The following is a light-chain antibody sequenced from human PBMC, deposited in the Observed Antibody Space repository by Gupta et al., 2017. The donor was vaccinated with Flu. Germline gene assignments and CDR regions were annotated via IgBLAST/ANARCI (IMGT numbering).Light chain of an antibody. CDR1: PSDVGGYNY. Sequence: QSALTQPASVSGSPGQSITISCTGTPSDVGGYNYVSWYQQHPGKAPKLMIYEVSNRPSGVSYRFSGSKSGNTASLTISGLQAEDEADYYCSSHTSTSTLEVFGGGTKLTVL. CDR3: SSHTSTSTLEV. V-gene: IGLV2-14*01. CDR2: EVS. J-gene: IGLJ3*02.